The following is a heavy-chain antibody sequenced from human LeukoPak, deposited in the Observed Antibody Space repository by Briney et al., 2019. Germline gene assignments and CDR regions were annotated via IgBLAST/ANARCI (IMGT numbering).Heavy chain of an antibody. CDR1: GFSLSTSGVG. Sequence: SGPTLVKPTQTLTLTCTFSGFSLSTSGVGVGWIRQPPGKALEWLALIYWNDDKRYSPSLKSRLTITKGTSKNQVVLTMTNMDPVDTATYYCAHRPPLYSSSFDPDWFDPWGQGTLVTVSS. V-gene: IGHV2-5*01. CDR2: IYWNDDK. D-gene: IGHD6-6*01. CDR3: AHRPPLYSSSFDPDWFDP. J-gene: IGHJ5*02.